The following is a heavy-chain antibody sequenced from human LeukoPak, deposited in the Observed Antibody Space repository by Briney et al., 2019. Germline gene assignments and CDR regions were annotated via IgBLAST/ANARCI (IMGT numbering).Heavy chain of an antibody. CDR3: ARGGYVSDYYYMDV. J-gene: IGHJ6*03. V-gene: IGHV4-39*07. CDR1: GGSISSSSYY. Sequence: SETLSLTCTVSGGSISSSSYYWGWIRQPPGKGLEWIGSIYYSGSTYYNPSLKSRVTISVDTSKNQFSLKLSSVTAADTAVYYCARGGYVSDYYYMDVWGKGTTVTVSS. CDR2: IYYSGST. D-gene: IGHD5-12*01.